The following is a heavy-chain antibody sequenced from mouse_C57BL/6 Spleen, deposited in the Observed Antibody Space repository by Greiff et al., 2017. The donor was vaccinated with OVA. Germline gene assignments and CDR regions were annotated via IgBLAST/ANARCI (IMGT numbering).Heavy chain of an antibody. J-gene: IGHJ4*01. V-gene: IGHV1-39*01. Sequence: VQLKQSGPELVKPGASVKISCKASGYSFTDYNMNWVKQSNGQSLEWIGVINPNYGTTSYNQKFKGKATLTVDQSSSTAYMQLNSLTSEDSAVYYGAREEGIYYDYEDYAMDYWGQGTSVTVSS. CDR1: GYSFTDYN. CDR2: INPNYGTT. CDR3: AREEGIYYDYEDYAMDY. D-gene: IGHD2-4*01.